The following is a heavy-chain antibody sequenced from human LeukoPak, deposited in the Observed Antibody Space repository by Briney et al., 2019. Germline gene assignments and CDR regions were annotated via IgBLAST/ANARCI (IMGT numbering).Heavy chain of an antibody. Sequence: GGSLRLSCAASGFIFSSYGMHWVRQAPGKGLEWVAIIWSDESNKYYADSVKGRFTISRDNSKNTLYLQMNTLRVEDSAVYYCARDPYGVDVWGQGTTVTVSS. CDR3: ARDPYGVDV. CDR2: IWSDESNK. CDR1: GFIFSSYG. V-gene: IGHV3-33*01. J-gene: IGHJ6*02.